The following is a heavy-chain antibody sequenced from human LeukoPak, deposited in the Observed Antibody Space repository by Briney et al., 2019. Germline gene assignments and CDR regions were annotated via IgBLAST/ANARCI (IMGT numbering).Heavy chain of an antibody. D-gene: IGHD3-22*01. Sequence: GSLRLSCAASGFTFSNYAMSWVRQAPGKGLEWVSAMSESGSSTRYADSVKGRLTISRDNSKNTLFLQMNSLRAEDTAVYYCAKDLYDSSGSRYDYWGQGTLVTVSS. J-gene: IGHJ4*02. CDR2: MSESGSST. V-gene: IGHV3-23*01. CDR3: AKDLYDSSGSRYDY. CDR1: GFTFSNYA.